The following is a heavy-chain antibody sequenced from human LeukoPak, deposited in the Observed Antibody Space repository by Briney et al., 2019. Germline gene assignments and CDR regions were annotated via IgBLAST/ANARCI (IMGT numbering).Heavy chain of an antibody. J-gene: IGHJ4*02. CDR2: IYPGDSDT. CDR3: ARPSGMVRGVEYFDY. D-gene: IGHD3-10*01. Sequence: GESLKISCKGSGYSFTSYWIGWVRQVPGKGLEWMGIIYPGDSDTRYSPSFQGQVTISADKSISTAYLQWSSLKASDTAMYYCARPSGMVRGVEYFDYWGQGTLVTVSS. CDR1: GYSFTSYW. V-gene: IGHV5-51*01.